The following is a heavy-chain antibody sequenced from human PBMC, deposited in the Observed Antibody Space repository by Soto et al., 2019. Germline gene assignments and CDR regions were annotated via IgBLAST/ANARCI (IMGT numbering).Heavy chain of an antibody. V-gene: IGHV4-4*02. CDR3: ARTSQYCGDTSCDSFFDL. CDR2: IYHSGST. D-gene: IGHD2-2*01. Sequence: QVQLQESGPGLVKPSGTLSLTCGVSGGSISSSKWWSWVRQPPGKGLEWIGEIYHSGSTNYNPSLNGRVTTSVDKSTNQFSLKLSSVTAADTAVYYCARTSQYCGDTSCDSFFDLWGRGTLVTVSS. J-gene: IGHJ2*01. CDR1: GGSISSSKW.